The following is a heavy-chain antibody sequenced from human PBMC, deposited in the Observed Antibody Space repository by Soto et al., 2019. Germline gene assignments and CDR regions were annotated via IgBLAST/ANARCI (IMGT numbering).Heavy chain of an antibody. CDR2: IYYSGST. CDR1: GGSISSSSYY. J-gene: IGHJ4*02. Sequence: QLQLQESGPGLVKPSETLSLTCTVSGGSISSSSYYWGWIRQPPGKGLEWIGSIYYSGSTYYNPSHKGRVTISVDTAKNQFALKLSSVTAAYTAVYYCARQRNLMTTLTNVDYWGQGTLVTVSS. D-gene: IGHD4-17*01. V-gene: IGHV4-39*01. CDR3: ARQRNLMTTLTNVDY.